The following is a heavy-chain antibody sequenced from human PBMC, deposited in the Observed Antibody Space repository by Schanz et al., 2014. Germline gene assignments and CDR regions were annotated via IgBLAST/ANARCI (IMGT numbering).Heavy chain of an antibody. CDR3: ARAVGATNLDY. CDR1: GDSISRGGYY. V-gene: IGHV4-31*11. CDR2: ISFSGYT. J-gene: IGHJ4*02. Sequence: QVQLQESGPGLLKPSQTLSLTCAVSGDSISRGGYYWSWLRQHPGKGLEWIGYISFSGYTYYSPTLKSRVTMSLDTSKNQFSLMLTSVNVADTAVYYCARAVGATNLDYWGQGTLVTVSS. D-gene: IGHD1-26*01.